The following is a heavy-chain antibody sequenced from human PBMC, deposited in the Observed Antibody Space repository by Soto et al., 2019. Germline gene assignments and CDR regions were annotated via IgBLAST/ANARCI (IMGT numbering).Heavy chain of an antibody. CDR2: VYTSGST. V-gene: IGHV4-4*08. J-gene: IGHJ4*02. CDR3: AREVVGNTWPGIFDS. Sequence: SETLSLTCSISDDSIGPYYWTWIRQTPRKELQRIGYVYTSGSTKYNSSLKSRVTISLDASNSQFSLTMSSVTAADTGVYYCAREVVGNTWPGIFDSWGRGTMVTVYS. CDR1: DDSIGPYY.